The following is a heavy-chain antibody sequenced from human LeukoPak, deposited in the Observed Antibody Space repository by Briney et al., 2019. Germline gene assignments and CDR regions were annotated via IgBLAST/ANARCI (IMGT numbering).Heavy chain of an antibody. Sequence: GGSLRLSCAASGFTVSSNYMSWVRQAPGKGLEWVSVIYSGGSTYYADSVKGRFTISIDNSKNTLYLQMNSLRAEDTAVYYCARILGSGYDESWFDPWGQGTLVTVSS. CDR1: GFTVSSNY. CDR3: ARILGSGYDESWFDP. V-gene: IGHV3-53*01. CDR2: IYSGGST. J-gene: IGHJ5*02. D-gene: IGHD5-12*01.